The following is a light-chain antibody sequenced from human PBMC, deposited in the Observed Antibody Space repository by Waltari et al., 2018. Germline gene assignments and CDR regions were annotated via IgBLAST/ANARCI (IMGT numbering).Light chain of an antibody. CDR2: ENF. Sequence: QSVLTQQPSVSAAPGQRVSHSCSGSGPNFGINSVSWYQKPPETAPKPLIYENFQRPSGIPHRFYGSKSGTSATLDITGLQTGDEGDYYCATWDSSLSAGVFGTGTKVTVL. V-gene: IGLV1-51*01. CDR1: GPNFGINS. CDR3: ATWDSSLSAGV. J-gene: IGLJ1*01.